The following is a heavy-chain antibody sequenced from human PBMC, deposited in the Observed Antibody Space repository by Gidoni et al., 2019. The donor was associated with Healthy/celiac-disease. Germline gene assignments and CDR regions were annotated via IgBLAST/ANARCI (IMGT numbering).Heavy chain of an antibody. CDR3: ARRSRLWFGESLWAGYYYYYMDV. Sequence: QVQLQQWGAGLLKPSETLSLTCAVYGGSFSGYYWSWIRQPPGKGLEWIGDINHSGSTNYNPSLKRRVTISVDTSKNQFSLKLSSVTAADTAVYYCARRSRLWFGESLWAGYYYYYMDVWGKGTTVTVSS. CDR2: INHSGST. J-gene: IGHJ6*03. D-gene: IGHD3-10*01. V-gene: IGHV4-34*01. CDR1: GGSFSGYY.